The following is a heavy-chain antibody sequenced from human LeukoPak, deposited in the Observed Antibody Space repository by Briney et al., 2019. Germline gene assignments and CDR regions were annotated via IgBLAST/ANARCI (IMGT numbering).Heavy chain of an antibody. CDR3: ARGAGSYRGAFDI. J-gene: IGHJ3*02. CDR1: GGTFSSYA. V-gene: IGHV1-69*05. D-gene: IGHD1-26*01. Sequence: SVKVSCKASGGTFSSYAISWVRQAPGQGLEWMGGIIPIFGTANYAQKFQGRVTITTDESTSTAYMELSSLRSEDTAVYYCARGAGSYRGAFDIWGQGTMVTVSS. CDR2: IIPIFGTA.